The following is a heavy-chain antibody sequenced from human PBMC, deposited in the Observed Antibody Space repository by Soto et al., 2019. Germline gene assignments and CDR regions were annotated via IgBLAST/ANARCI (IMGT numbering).Heavy chain of an antibody. CDR3: ARDTEDGYNLAGY. CDR2: IWYDGSNK. CDR1: GFTFSSYG. D-gene: IGHD5-12*01. J-gene: IGHJ4*02. Sequence: GGSLRLSCAASGFTFSSYGMHWVRQAPGKGLEWVAVIWYDGSNKYYADSVKGRFTISRDNSKNTLYLQMNSLRAEDTAVYYCARDTEDGYNLAGYWGQGTLVTVSS. V-gene: IGHV3-33*01.